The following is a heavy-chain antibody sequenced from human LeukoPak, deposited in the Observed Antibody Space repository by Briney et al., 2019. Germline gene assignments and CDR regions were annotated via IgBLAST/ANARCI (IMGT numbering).Heavy chain of an antibody. D-gene: IGHD3-16*01. CDR3: AGLSTSSYYYYYYYMDV. CDR2: INWNGGST. CDR1: GFTFDDYG. V-gene: IGHV3-20*04. J-gene: IGHJ6*03. Sequence: GGSLRLSCAASGFTFDDYGMSWVRQAPGKGLEWVSGINWNGGSTGYADSVKGRFTISRDNAKNSLYLQMNSLRAEDTALYYCAGLSTSSYYYYYYYMDVWGKGTTVTVSS.